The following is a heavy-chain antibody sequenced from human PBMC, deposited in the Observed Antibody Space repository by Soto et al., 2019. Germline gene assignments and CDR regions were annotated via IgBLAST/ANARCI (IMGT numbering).Heavy chain of an antibody. CDR1: GFTFSSYA. CDR3: AKGTLYDSSGYYYYFDY. J-gene: IGHJ4*02. V-gene: IGHV3-23*01. Sequence: GGSLRLSCAASGFTFSSYAMSWVRQAPGKGLEWVSAISGSGGSTYYADSVKGRFTISRDNSKNTLYLQMNSLRAEDTAVYYCAKGTLYDSSGYYYYFDYWGQGTLVTVSS. D-gene: IGHD3-22*01. CDR2: ISGSGGST.